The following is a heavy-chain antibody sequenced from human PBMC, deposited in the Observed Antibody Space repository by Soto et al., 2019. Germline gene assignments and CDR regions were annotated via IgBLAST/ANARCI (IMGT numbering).Heavy chain of an antibody. CDR2: ISSSSSTI. J-gene: IGHJ4*01. Sequence: PGGSLRLSCAASGFTFSSYSMNWARQAPGKGLEWVSYISSSSSTIYYADSVKGRFTISRDNAKNSLYLQMNSLRAEDTAVYYCARDLNLGSFDYWGQEPWSPSPQ. V-gene: IGHV3-48*01. CDR3: ARDLNLGSFDY. CDR1: GFTFSSYS.